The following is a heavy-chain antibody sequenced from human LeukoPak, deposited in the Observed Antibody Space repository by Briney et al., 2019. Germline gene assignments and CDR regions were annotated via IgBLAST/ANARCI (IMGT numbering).Heavy chain of an antibody. CDR2: ISSSGSAI. V-gene: IGHV3-48*03. CDR1: GFSFSSYE. Sequence: GSLRLSCAASGFSFSSYEVNWVRQAPGKGLEWVSYISSSGSAIFYADSVKGRFTISRDNAKNSLFLQMNSLRAEDTAFYYCASKGGFDDWGQGTLVTVSS. J-gene: IGHJ4*02. CDR3: ASKGGFDD. D-gene: IGHD2-15*01.